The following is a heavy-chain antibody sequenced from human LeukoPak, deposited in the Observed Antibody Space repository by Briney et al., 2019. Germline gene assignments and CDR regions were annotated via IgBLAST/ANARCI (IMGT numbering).Heavy chain of an antibody. V-gene: IGHV1-2*02. Sequence: ASVKVSCKASGYSFTDYYLHWVRQAPGQGLEWMGWMKPESGKTGTAQRFQGRVTLTRDTSTSTAYMEVTRLTSDDTAIYYCARDINPTVFDHWGQGTLVTVSS. J-gene: IGHJ4*01. CDR2: MKPESGKT. CDR1: GYSFTDYY. D-gene: IGHD1-14*01. CDR3: ARDINPTVFDH.